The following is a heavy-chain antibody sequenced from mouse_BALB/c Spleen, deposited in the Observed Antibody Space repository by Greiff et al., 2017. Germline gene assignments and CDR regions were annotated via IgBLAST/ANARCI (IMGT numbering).Heavy chain of an antibody. J-gene: IGHJ3*01. Sequence: QVHVKQSGAELAKPGASVKMSCKASGYTFTSYWMHWVKQRPGQGLEWIGYINPSTGYTEYNQKFKDKATLTADKSSSTAYMQLSSLTSEDSAVYYCARRDGNSWFAYWGQGTLVTVSA. CDR3: ARRDGNSWFAY. D-gene: IGHD2-1*01. V-gene: IGHV1-7*01. CDR2: INPSTGYT. CDR1: GYTFTSYW.